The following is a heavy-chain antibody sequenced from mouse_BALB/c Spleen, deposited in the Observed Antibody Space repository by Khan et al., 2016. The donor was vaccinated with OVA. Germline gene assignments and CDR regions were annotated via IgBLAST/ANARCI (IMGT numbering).Heavy chain of an antibody. CDR2: ISYSGST. J-gene: IGHJ2*01. CDR3: ARTARIKY. Sequence: EVKLLESGPGLVKPSQSLSLTCTVTGYSITSGYGWNWIRQFPGNKLEWMGYISYSGSTTYNPSLKSRISIARATSKNQFFLQLNSVTTEDTATYYCARTARIKYWGQGTTLTVSS. D-gene: IGHD1-2*01. V-gene: IGHV3-2*02. CDR1: GYSITSGYG.